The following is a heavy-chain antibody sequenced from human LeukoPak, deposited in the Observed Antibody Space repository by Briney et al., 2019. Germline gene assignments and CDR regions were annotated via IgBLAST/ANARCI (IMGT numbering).Heavy chain of an antibody. Sequence: ASVKVSCKASGYSLTSFDINWVRQGSGQGLEWMGWMNPKRGNTGYAPTFQGRVTITRDTSIGTAFMELSSLRPGDTAVYYCARGGSSSSYYNNYGMDVWGQGTTITVSS. CDR2: MNPKRGNT. J-gene: IGHJ6*02. V-gene: IGHV1-8*01. CDR1: GYSLTSFD. D-gene: IGHD6-13*01. CDR3: ARGGSSSSYYNNYGMDV.